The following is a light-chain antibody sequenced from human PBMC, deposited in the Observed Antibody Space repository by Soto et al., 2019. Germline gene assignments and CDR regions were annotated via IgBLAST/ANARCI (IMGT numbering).Light chain of an antibody. CDR2: GAS. Sequence: EIVLTQSPGTLSLSPGERATLSCRASQSVSSSYLAWYQQKPGQAPRLLIYGASSRATGIPDRFSGRGSGTDFTLTISRLEPEDFAVYYCHQYGSSPYTFGRGTKLEIK. CDR1: QSVSSSY. V-gene: IGKV3-20*01. J-gene: IGKJ2*01. CDR3: HQYGSSPYT.